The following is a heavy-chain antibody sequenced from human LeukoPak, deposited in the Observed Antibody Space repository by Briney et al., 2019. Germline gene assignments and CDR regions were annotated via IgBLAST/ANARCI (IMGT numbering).Heavy chain of an antibody. D-gene: IGHD1-1*01. V-gene: IGHV4-59*01. CDR3: ARDLFAQTTGTLHL. CDR2: IPYSGST. Sequence: PSETLSLTCTVSGGPLNNYYWSWIRQPPGKGLEWDGYIPYSGSTNYSPSLESRVTISIDTSKKQFSLNLRSVTAADTAVYYCARDLFAQTTGTLHLWGQGTLVTVSS. J-gene: IGHJ5*02. CDR1: GGPLNNYY.